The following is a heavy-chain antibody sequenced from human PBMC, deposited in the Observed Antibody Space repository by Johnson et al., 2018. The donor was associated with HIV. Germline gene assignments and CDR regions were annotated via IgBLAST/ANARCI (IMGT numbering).Heavy chain of an antibody. D-gene: IGHD6-13*01. CDR1: GFTFSDYY. CDR3: ARVRVKRVSSYSWYGGAFDI. CDR2: IKQDGSNK. V-gene: IGHV3-7*01. J-gene: IGHJ3*02. Sequence: VQLVESGGGLVKPGGSLRLSCAASGFTFSDYYMSWIRQAPGKGLEWVANIKQDGSNKYHAGSVKGRFSISSDHSKNTLYLQMNSLRAEDTAVYYCARVRVKRVSSYSWYGGAFDIWGLGTMVIVSS.